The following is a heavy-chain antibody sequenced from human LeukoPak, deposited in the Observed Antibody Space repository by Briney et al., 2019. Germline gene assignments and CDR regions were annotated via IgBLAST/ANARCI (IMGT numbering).Heavy chain of an antibody. CDR2: INPNSGGT. CDR1: GYTFTGYY. CDR3: ARDFGGWRNDWFDP. J-gene: IGHJ5*02. V-gene: IGHV1-2*02. Sequence: ASVKVSCKASGYTFTGYYMHWVRQAPGQGLEWMGWINPNSGGTNYAQKFQGRVTMTRDTSISTAYVELSRLRSDDTAVYYCARDFGGWRNDWFDPWGQGTLVTVSS. D-gene: IGHD3-3*01.